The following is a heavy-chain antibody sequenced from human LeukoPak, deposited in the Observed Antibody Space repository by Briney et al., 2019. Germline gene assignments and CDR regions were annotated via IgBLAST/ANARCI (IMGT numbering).Heavy chain of an antibody. CDR3: ARVSCSGGACPFGSWFDP. D-gene: IGHD2-15*01. CDR2: IYYSGST. V-gene: IGHV4-39*02. J-gene: IGHJ5*02. CDR1: GGSITSGSYY. Sequence: PSETLSLTCTVSGGSITSGSYYWGWIRQPPGKGLEWIGSIYYSGSTYYSPSLKSRVTISVETSNKLFSLKLSSVTAADTAVYYCARVSCSGGACPFGSWFDPWGQGTLVTVSS.